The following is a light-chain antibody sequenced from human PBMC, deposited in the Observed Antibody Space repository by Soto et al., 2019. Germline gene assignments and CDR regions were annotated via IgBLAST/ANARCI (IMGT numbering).Light chain of an antibody. Sequence: QSALTAPGSVGEYPGQSITISCTGTSSDVGSYKFVSWHQHHPGKAPKLMIYEDSKRPSGVSDRFSGSKSGNTASLTISGLQADDEADYYCCSSAGTTNVFGTGTKVTVL. V-gene: IGLV2-23*02. CDR2: EDS. CDR3: CSSAGTTNV. J-gene: IGLJ1*01. CDR1: SSDVGSYKF.